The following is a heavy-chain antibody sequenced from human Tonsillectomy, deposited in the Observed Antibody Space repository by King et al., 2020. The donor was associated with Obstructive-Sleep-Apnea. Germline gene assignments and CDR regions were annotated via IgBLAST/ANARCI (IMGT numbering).Heavy chain of an antibody. J-gene: IGHJ4*02. CDR1: SGSFSGYY. D-gene: IGHD2-15*01. V-gene: IGHV4-34*01. CDR3: ARGEGYCSGGSCPIYFDY. CDR2: INHSGST. Sequence: VQLQQWGAGLLKPSETLSLTCAVSSGSFSGYYWSWIRQPPGKGLEWIGEINHSGSTNYNPSLKSRVTISVDTSKNQFSLKLSSVTAADTAVYYCARGEGYCSGGSCPIYFDYWGQGTLVTVSS.